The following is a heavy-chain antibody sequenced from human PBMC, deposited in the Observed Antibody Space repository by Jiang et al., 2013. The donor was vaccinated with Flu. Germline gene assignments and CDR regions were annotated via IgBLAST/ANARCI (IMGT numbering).Heavy chain of an antibody. D-gene: IGHD3-3*01. V-gene: IGHV4-34*01. CDR2: ITHSGIT. CDR3: TRGRVVGLFYD. CDR1: GDSFHGFH. Sequence: LLKPSETLSLNCSVAGDSFHGFHSNWIRQAPGKGLEWIGEITHSGITTYNPSLQGRVTISVDTSRKQLFLKVNSVTAADTAVYYCTRGRVVGLFYDWGPGALVTVSA. J-gene: IGHJ4*02.